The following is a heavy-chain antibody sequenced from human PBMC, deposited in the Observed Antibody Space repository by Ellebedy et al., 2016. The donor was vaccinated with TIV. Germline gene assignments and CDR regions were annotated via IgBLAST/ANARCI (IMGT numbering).Heavy chain of an antibody. J-gene: IGHJ4*02. CDR3: AKGTSSGFNYDRVGFEY. Sequence: GESLKISCAAPGFTFSSFAMHWVRQAPGKGLEWLSVISGGGDSTYHAGSVKGRSTITRANSKNTLYLQMDRLRAEDTAVYYCAKGTSSGFNYDRVGFEYWGQGALVTVSS. CDR2: ISGGGDST. CDR1: GFTFSSFA. D-gene: IGHD3-22*01. V-gene: IGHV3-23*01.